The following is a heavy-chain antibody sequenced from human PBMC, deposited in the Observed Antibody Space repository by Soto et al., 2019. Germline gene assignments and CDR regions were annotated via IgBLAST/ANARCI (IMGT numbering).Heavy chain of an antibody. D-gene: IGHD6-25*01. V-gene: IGHV4-59*08. CDR3: SRQVSSAWPPYLYALDV. J-gene: IGHJ6*02. Sequence: SQTLSHAWTVSAGSTSSYSCIWIRHLPGRGLEWIGHIHYSGSTNYNPSLKSRVTISVDTSKNQVSLKLSSVTAADTAMYFCSRQVSSAWPPYLYALDVWGQWTMVT. CDR2: IHYSGST. CDR1: AGSTSSYS.